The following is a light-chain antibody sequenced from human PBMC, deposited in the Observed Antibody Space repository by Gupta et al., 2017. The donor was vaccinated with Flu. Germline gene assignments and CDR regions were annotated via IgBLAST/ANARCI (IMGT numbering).Light chain of an antibody. CDR1: QSVSSN. V-gene: IGKV3-15*01. CDR2: GAS. CDR3: QQYNNWPLYT. Sequence: ESATLSCRASQSVSSNLAWYQQKPGQAPRLLIYGASTRATGIPARFSGSGSGTEFTLTISSLQSEDFAVYYCQQYNNWPLYTFGQWTKLEIK. J-gene: IGKJ2*01.